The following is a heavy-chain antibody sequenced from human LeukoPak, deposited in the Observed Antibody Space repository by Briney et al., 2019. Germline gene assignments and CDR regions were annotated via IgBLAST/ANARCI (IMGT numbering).Heavy chain of an antibody. CDR3: AKGPYSSGWYDGYYFDY. Sequence: SGGSLRLSCAASGFTFSSYGMHWVRQAPGKGLEWVAFIRYDGSNKYYADSVKGRFTISRDNSKNTLYLQMNSLRAEDTAVYYCAKGPYSSGWYDGYYFDYWGQGTLVTVSS. J-gene: IGHJ4*02. D-gene: IGHD6-19*01. V-gene: IGHV3-30*02. CDR1: GFTFSSYG. CDR2: IRYDGSNK.